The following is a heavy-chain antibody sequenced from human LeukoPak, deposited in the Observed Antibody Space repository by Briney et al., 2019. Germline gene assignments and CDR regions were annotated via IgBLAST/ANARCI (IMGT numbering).Heavy chain of an antibody. J-gene: IGHJ4*02. D-gene: IGHD6-13*01. CDR2: IYYSGST. Sequence: SETLSLTCTVSGGSISSSSYYWGWIRQPPGKGLEWIGSIYYSGSTYYNPSLKSRVTISVDTSKNQFSLKLSSVTAADTAVYYCARHSLRAAAGRYYFDYWGQGTLVTVSS. V-gene: IGHV4-39*01. CDR1: GGSISSSSYY. CDR3: ARHSLRAAAGRYYFDY.